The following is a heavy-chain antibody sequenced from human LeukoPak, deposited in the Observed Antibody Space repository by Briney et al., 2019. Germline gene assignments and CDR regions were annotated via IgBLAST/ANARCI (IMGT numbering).Heavy chain of an antibody. J-gene: IGHJ4*02. D-gene: IGHD2-2*01. CDR1: GGSISSSDFY. V-gene: IGHV4-39*07. CDR3: ASTERCSTTCPLDY. CDR2: ISYSGNT. Sequence: SETLSLTCTVSGGSISSSDFYWGWIRQPPGKGLEWIGSISYSGNTYYNPSLKSRVTISLDTSMKKFSLKLNSVTAADTAVYYCASTERCSTTCPLDYWGQGTLVTVSS.